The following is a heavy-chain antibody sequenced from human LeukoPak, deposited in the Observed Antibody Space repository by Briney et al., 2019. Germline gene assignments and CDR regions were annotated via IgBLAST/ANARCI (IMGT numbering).Heavy chain of an antibody. CDR2: IHYNGNT. V-gene: IGHV4-31*01. CDR1: GGSISSGGYY. J-gene: IGHJ5*02. CDR3: AKGAMGGANWFGP. Sequence: PSQTLSLTCTVSGGSISSGGYYWTWIRQHPGKGLEWIGYIHYNGNTYYNPSLKSLVIISVDTSKDQFSLRLSSVTAADTAVFYCAKGAMGGANWFGPWGQGTLVTVSS. D-gene: IGHD5-18*01.